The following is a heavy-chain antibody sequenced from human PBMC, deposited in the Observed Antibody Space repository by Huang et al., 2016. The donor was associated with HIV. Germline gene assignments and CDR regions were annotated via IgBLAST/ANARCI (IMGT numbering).Heavy chain of an antibody. Sequence: EVQLVESGGGLVQPGTSLRLSCAASGFTFGDFNMNWVHQAPGKGLEWISYSSSSSNSKLYADSVKGRFTISRDNARNSLYLQLKSLRVEDTAVYYCARESCSGGTCYLFDFWGQGVLVTVSS. J-gene: IGHJ4*02. CDR1: GFTFGDFN. D-gene: IGHD2-15*01. V-gene: IGHV3-48*04. CDR3: ARESCSGGTCYLFDF. CDR2: SSSSSNSK.